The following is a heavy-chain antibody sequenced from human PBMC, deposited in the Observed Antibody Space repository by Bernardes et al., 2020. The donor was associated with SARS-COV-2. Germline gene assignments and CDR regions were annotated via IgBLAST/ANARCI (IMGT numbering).Heavy chain of an antibody. D-gene: IGHD4-17*01. CDR3: ARVALRDGERNVYNWFDS. J-gene: IGHJ5*01. CDR1: DDSFRNYY. Sequence: SLTCTVPDDSFRNYYWSWIRQPPGKGLEWIGSIFDTETTKYSPSLKSRVTITIDTSKRQFSLDLTSVTAADTGTYYCARVALRDGERNVYNWFDSWGQGTLVTVAS. CDR2: IFDTETT. V-gene: IGHV4-59*01.